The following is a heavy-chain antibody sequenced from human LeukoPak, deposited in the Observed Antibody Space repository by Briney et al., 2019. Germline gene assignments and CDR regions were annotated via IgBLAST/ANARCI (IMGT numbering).Heavy chain of an antibody. CDR3: AKDRIDYGPADDAFEI. J-gene: IGHJ3*02. CDR1: GFTFSSYA. Sequence: GGSLRLSCAASGFTFSSYAMYWVRQAPGKGLEWVSGISGTGFTTYYADSVKGRFTISRDNSRNTMYLQMNSLRAEDTAVYYCAKDRIDYGPADDAFEIWGLGTMVTVSS. D-gene: IGHD4-17*01. V-gene: IGHV3-23*01. CDR2: ISGTGFTT.